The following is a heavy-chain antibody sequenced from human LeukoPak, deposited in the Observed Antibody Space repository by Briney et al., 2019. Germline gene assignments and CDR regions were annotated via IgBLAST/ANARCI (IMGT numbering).Heavy chain of an antibody. V-gene: IGHV3-15*01. CDR1: EFTFSNAG. D-gene: IGHD4-17*01. J-gene: IGHJ5*02. CDR2: IKSKTDGGTT. CDR3: TRRHDYGDYLNWFDP. Sequence: GGSLRLSCAASEFTFSNAGMSWVRQAPGKGLEWVGRIKSKTDGGTTDYAAHVKRRFTISRDDSKNTLYLQMNSLKTEDTAVYYCTRRHDYGDYLNWFDPWGQGTLVTVSS.